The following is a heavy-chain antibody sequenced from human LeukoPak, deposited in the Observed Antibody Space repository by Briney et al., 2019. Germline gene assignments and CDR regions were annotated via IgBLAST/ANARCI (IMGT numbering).Heavy chain of an antibody. CDR2: ISGDGGST. CDR1: GFSFSSYA. Sequence: GGSLRLSCAASGFSFSSYAMSWVRQAPGKGLEWVSLISGDGGSTYYADSVKGRFTISRDNAKNALYLQMNSLRAGDTAVYYCARGLYYYDSSGYYGDTFDVWGQGTMVIVSS. J-gene: IGHJ3*01. V-gene: IGHV3-23*01. CDR3: ARGLYYYDSSGYYGDTFDV. D-gene: IGHD3-22*01.